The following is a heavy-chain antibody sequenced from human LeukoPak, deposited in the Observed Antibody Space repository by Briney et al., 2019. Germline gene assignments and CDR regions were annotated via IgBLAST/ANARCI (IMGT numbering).Heavy chain of an antibody. V-gene: IGHV6-1*01. CDR3: AIGRITMLRGVIAYFGMDV. J-gene: IGHJ6*02. Sequence: SQTLSLTCAISGASVSCNSATWNWIRQSPSRGLEWLGGTYYRAKWYNDDAVSVKSRITINPYTSKNQFSLQLNSVTPEDTAVFYCAIGRITMLRGVIAYFGMDVWGQGTTVTVSS. D-gene: IGHD3-10*01. CDR2: TYYRAKWYN. CDR1: GASVSCNSAT.